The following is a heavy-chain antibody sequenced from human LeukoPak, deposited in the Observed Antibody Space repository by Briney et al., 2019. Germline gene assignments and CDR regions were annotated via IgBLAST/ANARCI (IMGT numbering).Heavy chain of an antibody. V-gene: IGHV4-31*03. CDR3: ASSGMTTVTSWFDP. J-gene: IGHJ5*02. CDR1: GSSISSGGYY. D-gene: IGHD4-17*01. Sequence: SQTLSLTCTVSGSSISSGGYYWSWIRQHPGKGLEWIGYIYYSGSTYYNPSLKSRVTISVDTSKNQFSLKLSSVTAADTAVYYCASSGMTTVTSWFDPWGQGTLVTVSS. CDR2: IYYSGST.